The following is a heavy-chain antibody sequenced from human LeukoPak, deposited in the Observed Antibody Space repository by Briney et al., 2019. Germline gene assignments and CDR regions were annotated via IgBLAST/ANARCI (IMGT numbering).Heavy chain of an antibody. CDR1: GFTFSTSA. CDR2: ITYNGGST. V-gene: IGHV3-64D*09. J-gene: IGHJ4*02. D-gene: IGHD5-24*01. Sequence: GGSLRLSCSASGFTFSTSAMHWVRQAPGKGLEYVSFITYNGGSTYNADSVKGRFTISRDNSRDTLYLQMSSLRAEDTAVYHCVKDGGMATIFDFWGQGTLVTVSS. CDR3: VKDGGMATIFDF.